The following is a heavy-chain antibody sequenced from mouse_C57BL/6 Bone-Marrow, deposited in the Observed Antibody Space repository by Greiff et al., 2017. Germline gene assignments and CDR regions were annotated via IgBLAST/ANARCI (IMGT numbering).Heavy chain of an antibody. D-gene: IGHD1-1*01. CDR2: IHPNSGST. V-gene: IGHV1-64*01. CDR1: GYTSTSYW. Sequence: QVQLQQPGAELVKPGASVKLSCKASGYTSTSYWMHWVKQRPGQGLEWIGMIHPNSGSTNYNEKFKSKATLTVDKSSSTAYMQLSSLTSEDSAVYYCARKGGYYYGSSYWYFDVWGTGTTVTVSS. J-gene: IGHJ1*03. CDR3: ARKGGYYYGSSYWYFDV.